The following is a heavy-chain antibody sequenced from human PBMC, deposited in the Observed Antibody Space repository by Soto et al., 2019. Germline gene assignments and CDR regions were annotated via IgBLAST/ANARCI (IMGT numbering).Heavy chain of an antibody. CDR1: GFTFSSYA. D-gene: IGHD6-19*01. CDR2: ISGSGDDT. V-gene: IGHV3-23*01. Sequence: EVQLLDSGGGLVQPGGSLRLSCAASGFTFSSYAMSWVRQAPGKGLEWVSGISGSGDDTYYADSVMGRFTISRDNSKNTLSLQMNSLGAEDTALYYCAKDRVRSSGWSSGGGPVVFDFWGQGTLVAVSS. CDR3: AKDRVRSSGWSSGGGPVVFDF. J-gene: IGHJ4*02.